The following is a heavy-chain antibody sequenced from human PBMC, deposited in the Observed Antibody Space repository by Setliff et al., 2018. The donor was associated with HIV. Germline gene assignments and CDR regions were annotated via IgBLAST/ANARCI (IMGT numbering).Heavy chain of an antibody. CDR3: AKTIRGYISGDYMDV. CDR1: GVSVTSHF. V-gene: IGHV4-59*02. Sequence: PSETLSLTCAVSGVSVTSHFWSWIRQPPGKGLEWIGYFSYRGGTNSNPSLKSRVTISVDTSKNDVSLKMRSVTAADTAVYYCAKTIRGYISGDYMDVWGKGTTVTVSS. J-gene: IGHJ6*03. D-gene: IGHD5-18*01. CDR2: FSYRGGT.